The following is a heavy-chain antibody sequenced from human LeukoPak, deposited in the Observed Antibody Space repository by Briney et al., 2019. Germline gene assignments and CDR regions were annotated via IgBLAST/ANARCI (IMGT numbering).Heavy chain of an antibody. J-gene: IGHJ4*02. Sequence: GASVKVSCKASGYTFTGYYMHWVRQAPGQGLEWMGWINPNSGGTNYAQKFQGWVTMTRDTSISTAYMELSRLRSDDTAVYYCARLGRDSSGYYFDYWGQGTLVTVSS. CDR3: ARLGRDSSGYYFDY. CDR2: INPNSGGT. D-gene: IGHD3-22*01. V-gene: IGHV1-2*04. CDR1: GYTFTGYY.